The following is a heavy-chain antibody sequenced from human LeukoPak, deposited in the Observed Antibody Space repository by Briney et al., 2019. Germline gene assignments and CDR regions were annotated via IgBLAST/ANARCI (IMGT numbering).Heavy chain of an antibody. CDR2: IKQDGSEK. D-gene: IGHD5-24*01. CDR3: ARDGSKGYYFDY. V-gene: IGHV3-7*01. Sequence: HPGGSLRLSCAASGFTFSSYWMSWVRQAPGKGLEWVANIKQDGSEKYYVDSVKGRFTISRDNANNSLYLQMNSLRVEDTAVYYCARDGSKGYYFDYWGQGTLVTVSS. CDR1: GFTFSSYW. J-gene: IGHJ4*02.